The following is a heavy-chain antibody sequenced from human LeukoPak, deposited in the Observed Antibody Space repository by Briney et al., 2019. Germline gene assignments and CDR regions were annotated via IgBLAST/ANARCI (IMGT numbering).Heavy chain of an antibody. D-gene: IGHD1-26*01. J-gene: IGHJ6*04. CDR1: GFTFSSYW. CDR2: IKQDGSEK. CDR3: ARDSGSFVEGEMDV. V-gene: IGHV3-7*01. Sequence: GGSLRLSCAASGFTFSSYWMSWVRQAPEKGLEWVANIKQDGSEKYYVDSVKGRFTISRDNAKNSLYLQMNSLRAEDTASYYCARDSGSFVEGEMDVWGKGTTVTVSS.